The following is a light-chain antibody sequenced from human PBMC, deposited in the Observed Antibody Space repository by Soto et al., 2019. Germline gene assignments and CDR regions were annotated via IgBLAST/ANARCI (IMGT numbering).Light chain of an antibody. CDR3: QQYNNWPPT. V-gene: IGKV3-15*01. Sequence: EIVMTQSPATLSVSPGERATLSCRASQSISINLAWYQQKPGQAPRILIDGATTRASGIPGRFSGSGSGTEFTLAIDSLQSEDVAVYHCQQYNNWPPTFGQGTKLEIK. CDR1: QSISIN. CDR2: GAT. J-gene: IGKJ2*01.